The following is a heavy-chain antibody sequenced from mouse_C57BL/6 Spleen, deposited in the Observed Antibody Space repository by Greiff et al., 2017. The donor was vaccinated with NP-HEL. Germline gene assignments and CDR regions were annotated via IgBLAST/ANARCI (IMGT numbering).Heavy chain of an antibody. J-gene: IGHJ4*01. CDR2: ISSGGSYT. CDR1: GFTFSSYG. V-gene: IGHV5-6*01. CDR3: ARHGDYDRPCAMDY. D-gene: IGHD2-4*01. Sequence: EVQLVESGGDLVKPGGSLKLSCAASGFTFSSYGMSWVRQTPDKRLEWVATISSGGSYTYYPDSVKGRFTISRDNAKNTLYLQMSSLKSEDTAMYYCARHGDYDRPCAMDYWGQGTSVTVSS.